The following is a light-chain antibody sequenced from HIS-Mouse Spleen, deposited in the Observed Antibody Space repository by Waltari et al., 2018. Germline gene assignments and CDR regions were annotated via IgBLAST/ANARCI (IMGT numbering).Light chain of an antibody. Sequence: QSALTQPASVSGSPGQSITISCPATRSDVGGSNYVPWYQQHPGKAPKLMIYDVSNRPSGVSNRFSGSKSGNTASLTISGLQAEDEADYYCSSYTSSSTLYVFGTGTKVTVL. J-gene: IGLJ1*01. CDR3: SSYTSSSTLYV. V-gene: IGLV2-14*03. CDR2: DVS. CDR1: RSDVGGSNY.